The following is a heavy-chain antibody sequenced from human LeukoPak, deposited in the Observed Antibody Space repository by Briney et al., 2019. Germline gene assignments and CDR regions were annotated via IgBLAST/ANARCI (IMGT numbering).Heavy chain of an antibody. CDR2: IDPSDSYT. J-gene: IGHJ4*02. CDR1: GYSFTGYW. CDR3: ARKNRGGYAHFDY. D-gene: IGHD1-26*01. Sequence: GGSLRISCKGYGYSFTGYWISWVRQMPGKGLEWMGKIDPSDSYTNYSPSFQGHVTLSADKSISTAYLQWSSLKASDTAMYYCARKNRGGYAHFDYWGQGILVTVSS. V-gene: IGHV5-10-1*01.